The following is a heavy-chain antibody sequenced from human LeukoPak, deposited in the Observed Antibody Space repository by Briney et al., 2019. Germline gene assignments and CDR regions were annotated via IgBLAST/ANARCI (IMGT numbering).Heavy chain of an antibody. CDR2: IKHDEIEK. J-gene: IGHJ4*02. Sequence: GGSLRLSCAASGFTFSSYWMSWVRQAPGKGLEWVANIKHDEIEKYHVDSVKGRFTISRDNAKNSLYLQMNSLRAEDTAVYCCARDTGALVTHFDYWGQGTLVTVSS. CDR1: GFTFSSYW. V-gene: IGHV3-7*03. D-gene: IGHD5-18*01. CDR3: ARDTGALVTHFDY.